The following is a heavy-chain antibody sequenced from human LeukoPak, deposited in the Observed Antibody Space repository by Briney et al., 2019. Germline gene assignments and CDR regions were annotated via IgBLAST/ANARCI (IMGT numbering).Heavy chain of an antibody. J-gene: IGHJ4*02. Sequence: SETLSLTCAVSGGSISSGGYSWSWIRQPPGKGLEWIGYIYYSGSTYYNPSLKSRVTISVDTSKNQFSLNLSSVTAADTAVYYCARTSSSGLVGGYYFDYWGQGTLVTVSS. CDR2: IYYSGST. V-gene: IGHV4-30-4*07. D-gene: IGHD6-19*01. CDR1: GGSISSGGYS. CDR3: ARTSSSGLVGGYYFDY.